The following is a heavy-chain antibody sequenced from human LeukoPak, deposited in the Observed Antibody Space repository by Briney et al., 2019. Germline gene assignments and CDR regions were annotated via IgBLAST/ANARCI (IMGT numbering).Heavy chain of an antibody. CDR1: GGSISSSSYY. J-gene: IGHJ3*01. CDR3: ARPAEAGYFYAFDF. CDR2: IYYSGST. D-gene: IGHD6-19*01. Sequence: PSETLSLTCTVSGGSISSSSYYWGWIRQPPGKGLEWIGSIYYSGSTYYNPSLKSRVTISLDTSKNQLSLRLSSVTAAGTAVYYCARPAEAGYFYAFDFWGQGTMVTVSS. V-gene: IGHV4-39*07.